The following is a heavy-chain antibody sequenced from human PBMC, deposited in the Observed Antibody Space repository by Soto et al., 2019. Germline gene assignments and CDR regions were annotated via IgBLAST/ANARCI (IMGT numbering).Heavy chain of an antibody. Sequence: PGGSLRLSCAAPGFTFSDYAMHWVRQAPGKGLEWVAIISFDGSNEHYADSVQGRFTISRDNSENTLYLQMNSLRADDTAVYYCARPAATVISYSGMDVWGQGTTVTVSS. D-gene: IGHD4-17*01. J-gene: IGHJ6*02. CDR2: ISFDGSNE. V-gene: IGHV3-30-3*01. CDR1: GFTFSDYA. CDR3: ARPAATVISYSGMDV.